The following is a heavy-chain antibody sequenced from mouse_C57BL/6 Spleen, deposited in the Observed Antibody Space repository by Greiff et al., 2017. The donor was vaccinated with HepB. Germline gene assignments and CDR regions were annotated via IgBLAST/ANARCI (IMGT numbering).Heavy chain of an antibody. V-gene: IGHV5-4*03. Sequence: EVKVEESGGGLVKPGGSLKLSCAASGFTFSSYAMSWVRQTPEKRLEWVATISDGGSYTYYPDNVKGRFTISRDNAKNNLYLQMSHLKSEDTAMYYCARFYYGSSYDYYAMDYWGQGTSVTVSS. J-gene: IGHJ4*01. CDR3: ARFYYGSSYDYYAMDY. D-gene: IGHD1-1*01. CDR1: GFTFSSYA. CDR2: ISDGGSYT.